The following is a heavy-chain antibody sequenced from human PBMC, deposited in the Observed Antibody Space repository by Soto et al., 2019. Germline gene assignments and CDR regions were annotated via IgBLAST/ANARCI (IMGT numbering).Heavy chain of an antibody. CDR3: ARPSLFSVNWFDP. CDR2: INTDGSST. J-gene: IGHJ5*02. D-gene: IGHD3-16*01. CDR1: GFTFSSYW. Sequence: PGGSLRLSCAASGFTFSSYWMHWVRQAPGKGLVWVSRINTDGSSTTYADSVKGRFTISRDNAKNTLYLQMNSLRAEDTAVYYCARPSLFSVNWFDPWGQGTLVTVSS. V-gene: IGHV3-74*01.